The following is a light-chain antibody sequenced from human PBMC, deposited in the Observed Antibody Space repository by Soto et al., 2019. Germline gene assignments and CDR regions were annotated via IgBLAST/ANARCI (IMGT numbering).Light chain of an antibody. CDR3: SSYTSSTTRVV. J-gene: IGLJ2*01. V-gene: IGLV2-14*01. CDR1: SSDVGGYNY. CDR2: DVS. Sequence: QSALTQPASVSGSPGQSITISCTGTSSDVGGYNYVSWYQQHPGKAPKLMIYDVSNRPSGVPDRFSGSKSGNTASLTISGLQAEDEADYYCSSYTSSTTRVVFGEGTKLTVL.